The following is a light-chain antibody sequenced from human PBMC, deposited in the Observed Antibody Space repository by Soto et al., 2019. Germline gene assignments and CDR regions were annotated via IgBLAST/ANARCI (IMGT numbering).Light chain of an antibody. CDR1: QGVCRF. CDR2: DAS. CDR3: QQRGGWPLT. J-gene: IGKJ4*01. Sequence: IVFAQSSATLSFSPGERGRLSCKASQGVCRFLAWYQQKPGQAPRLLIYDASNRATGIPARFSGSGSETDFTLAIDNLEPEDFAVYYCQQRGGWPLTFGGGTKVEIK. V-gene: IGKV3-11*01.